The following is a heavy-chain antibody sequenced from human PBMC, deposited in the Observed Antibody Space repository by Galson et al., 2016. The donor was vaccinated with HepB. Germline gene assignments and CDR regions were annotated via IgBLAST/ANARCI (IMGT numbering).Heavy chain of an antibody. D-gene: IGHD3-9*01. CDR1: GGTFSTYA. CDR3: ARAGSSLTAYYN. CDR2: SNTIFGPA. Sequence: SVKVSCKASGGTFSTYAINWVRQAPGQGLEWMGGSNTIFGPANYAQKFQGRVTITADGSTSTAYMELRSLRSEDTAVYYCARAGSSLTAYYNWGQGTLVTVSS. J-gene: IGHJ4*02. V-gene: IGHV1-69*13.